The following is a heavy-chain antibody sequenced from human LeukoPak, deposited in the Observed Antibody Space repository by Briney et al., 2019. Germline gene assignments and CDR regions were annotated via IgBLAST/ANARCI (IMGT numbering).Heavy chain of an antibody. CDR2: ISGSGGST. CDR3: VKGFLLAYCGGDCYSAYYGMDV. CDR1: GFTFSSYA. J-gene: IGHJ6*02. V-gene: IGHV3-23*01. D-gene: IGHD2-21*02. Sequence: GGSLRLSCAASGFTFSSYAMSWVRQAPGKGLEWVSAISGSGGSTYYADSVKGRFTISRDNSKNTLYLQMNSLRAEDTAVYYCVKGFLLAYCGGDCYSAYYGMDVWGQGTTVTVSS.